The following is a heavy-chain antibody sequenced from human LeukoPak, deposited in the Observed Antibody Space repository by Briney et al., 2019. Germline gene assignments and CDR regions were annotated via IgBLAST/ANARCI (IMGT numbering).Heavy chain of an antibody. CDR1: GFTSSTFA. J-gene: IGHJ3*02. CDR3: ARGAYCIGSCPGAFDI. CDR2: LCSDGSNN. V-gene: IGHV3-33*01. D-gene: IGHD2-15*01. Sequence: PGGTLRPSCAASGFTSSTFAMSWGRQAPGTGLGAWSILCSDGSNNFYADSVKGRFTISRDNSKKPLYLQMNSLRAEDTAVYYCARGAYCIGSCPGAFDIWGQGTMVTVSS.